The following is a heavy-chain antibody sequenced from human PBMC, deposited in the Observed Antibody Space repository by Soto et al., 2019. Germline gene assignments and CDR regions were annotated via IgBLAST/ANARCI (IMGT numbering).Heavy chain of an antibody. Sequence: GGALRLSCAASGFRFSDYSKNWVRQAPGKGLEWVSSISGSTSYIYYADSLKGRFTVSRDNAEKSLYLQMNSLRAEDTAVYYCARDGAFCSGTGCRDYYHYMDFWGKGT. D-gene: IGHD2-2*01. CDR2: ISGSTSYI. V-gene: IGHV3-21*01. CDR3: ARDGAFCSGTGCRDYYHYMDF. J-gene: IGHJ6*03. CDR1: GFRFSDYS.